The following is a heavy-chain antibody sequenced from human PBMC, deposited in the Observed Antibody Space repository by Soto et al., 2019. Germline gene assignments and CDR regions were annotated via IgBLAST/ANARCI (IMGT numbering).Heavy chain of an antibody. D-gene: IGHD2-15*01. CDR3: AVGYCSGGSCYGWDY. CDR2: IIPIFGTA. Sequence: SVKVSCKASGGTFSSYAISWVRQAPGQGLEWMGGIIPIFGTANYAQKFQGRVTITADESTSTAYMELSSLRSEDTAVYYCAVGYCSGGSCYGWDYWGQGTLVTVSS. CDR1: GGTFSSYA. J-gene: IGHJ4*02. V-gene: IGHV1-69*13.